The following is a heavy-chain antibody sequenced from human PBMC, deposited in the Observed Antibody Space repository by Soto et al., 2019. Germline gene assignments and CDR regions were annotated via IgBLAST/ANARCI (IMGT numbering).Heavy chain of an antibody. D-gene: IGHD5-18*01. CDR3: ARMESFGSLNWFDP. V-gene: IGHV1-8*02. J-gene: IGHJ5*02. CDR1: GYTFTNSD. CDR2: MNPGSGDT. Sequence: ASVQVSCKGSGYTFTNSDVSWVRQATGQGLEWMGWMNPGSGDTGYAQKFQGRVTMTRDISIATAYMELNSLTSEDTAIYYCARMESFGSLNWFDPWGQGTLVTVSS.